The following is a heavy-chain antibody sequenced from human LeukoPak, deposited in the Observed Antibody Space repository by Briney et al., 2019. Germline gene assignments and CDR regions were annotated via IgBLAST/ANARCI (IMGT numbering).Heavy chain of an antibody. CDR1: GFTLSRSA. V-gene: IGHV3-23*01. Sequence: GGSLRLSCTVSGFTLSRSAMSWVRQAPGKGLEWVSSINAGGRPFYADPVKGRFTISRDNSNTLYLRLNNVRAEDTAVYFCAQDVTGDAGSWGQGTLVTVSS. D-gene: IGHD7-27*01. J-gene: IGHJ5*02. CDR2: INAGGRP. CDR3: AQDVTGDAGS.